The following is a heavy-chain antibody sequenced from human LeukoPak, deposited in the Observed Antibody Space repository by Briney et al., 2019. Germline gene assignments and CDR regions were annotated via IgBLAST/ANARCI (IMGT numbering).Heavy chain of an antibody. CDR3: ARVGDRRGYSPTPFDY. V-gene: IGHV4-39*07. J-gene: IGHJ4*02. CDR2: IYYSGST. CDR1: GGSISSSSYY. D-gene: IGHD5-18*01. Sequence: SETLSLTCTVSGGSISSSSYYWGWIRQPPGKGLEWIGSIYYSGSTYYNPSLKSRVTISVDTSKNQFSLKLSSVTAADTAVYYCARVGDRRGYSPTPFDYWGQGTLVTVSS.